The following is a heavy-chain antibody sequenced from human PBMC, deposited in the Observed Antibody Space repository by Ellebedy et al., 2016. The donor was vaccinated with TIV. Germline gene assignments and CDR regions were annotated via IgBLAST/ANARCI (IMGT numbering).Heavy chain of an antibody. J-gene: IGHJ4*02. CDR3: ARQVYGDYYFDY. V-gene: IGHV1-69*13. Sequence: AASVKVSCKASGGTFSSYAISWVRQAPGQGLEWMGGIIPIFGTANYAQKFQGRVTITADESTSTAYMELSSLGSEDTAVYYCARQVYGDYYFDYWGQGTLVTVSS. D-gene: IGHD4-17*01. CDR2: IIPIFGTA. CDR1: GGTFSSYA.